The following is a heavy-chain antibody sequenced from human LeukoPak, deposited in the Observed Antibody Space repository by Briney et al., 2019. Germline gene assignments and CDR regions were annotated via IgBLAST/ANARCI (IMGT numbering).Heavy chain of an antibody. V-gene: IGHV3-7*01. J-gene: IGHJ4*02. CDR3: ARGGSYYIY. CDR2: INQDGSEK. CDR1: GFTFSDYY. D-gene: IGHD1-26*01. Sequence: GGSLRLSCAASGFTFSDYYMTWFRQAPGKGLEWVANINQDGSEKDYVDSVKGRFTISRDNAKNSHYLQRNSLRAEDTAVYYCARGGSYYIYWGQGTLVTVSS.